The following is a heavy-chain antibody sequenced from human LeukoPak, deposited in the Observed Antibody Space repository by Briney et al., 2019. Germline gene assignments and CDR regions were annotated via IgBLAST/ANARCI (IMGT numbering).Heavy chain of an antibody. CDR3: ARERGYYDFWSGYYYYYMDV. J-gene: IGHJ6*03. Sequence: ASVKVSCKASGYTFTSYDINWVRQATGQGLEWMGWMNPNSGNTGYAQKFQGRVTMTRNTSISTAYMELSSLRSEDTAVYYCARERGYYDFWSGYYYYYMDVWAKGPRSPSP. CDR2: MNPNSGNT. CDR1: GYTFTSYD. D-gene: IGHD3-3*01. V-gene: IGHV1-8*01.